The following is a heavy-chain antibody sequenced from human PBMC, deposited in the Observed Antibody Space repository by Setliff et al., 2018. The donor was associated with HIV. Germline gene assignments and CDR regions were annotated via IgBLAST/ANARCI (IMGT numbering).Heavy chain of an antibody. CDR2: ISFDGSNK. Sequence: PGGSLRLSCAGSGFTFSSYAMHWVRQAPGKGLEWVAFISFDGSNKYYADSVRGRFTISRDNSKKTLFLQMDSLRAEDTAVYYCACHCQSPDAFEIWGQGTMVTVSS. CDR1: GFTFSSYA. J-gene: IGHJ3*02. CDR3: ACHCQSPDAFEI. V-gene: IGHV3-30*04.